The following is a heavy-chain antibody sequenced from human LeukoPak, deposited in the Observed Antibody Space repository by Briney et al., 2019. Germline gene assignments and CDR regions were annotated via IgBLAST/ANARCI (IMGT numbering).Heavy chain of an antibody. J-gene: IGHJ4*02. CDR3: ARDFGELLYPFDY. CDR1: GGSFSGYY. D-gene: IGHD3-10*01. CDR2: INHSGST. Sequence: KSSETLSLTCAVYGGSFSGYYWSWIRQPPGKGLEWIGEINHSGSTNYNPSLKSRVTISVDTSKNQFSLKLSSVTAADTAVYYCARDFGELLYPFDYWGQGTLVTVSS. V-gene: IGHV4-34*01.